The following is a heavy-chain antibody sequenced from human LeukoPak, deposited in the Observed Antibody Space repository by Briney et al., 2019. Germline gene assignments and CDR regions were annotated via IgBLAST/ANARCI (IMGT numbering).Heavy chain of an antibody. D-gene: IGHD1-26*01. CDR2: ISSSSSYI. V-gene: IGHV3-21*01. CDR3: ARAVVGATKEGYYAMDV. CDR1: GFTFSSYS. Sequence: GGSLRLPCAASGFTFSSYSMNWVRQAPGKGLEWVSSISSSSSYIYYADSVKGRFTISRDNAKNSLYLQMNSLRAEDTAVYYCARAVVGATKEGYYAMDVWGQGTTVTVSS. J-gene: IGHJ6*02.